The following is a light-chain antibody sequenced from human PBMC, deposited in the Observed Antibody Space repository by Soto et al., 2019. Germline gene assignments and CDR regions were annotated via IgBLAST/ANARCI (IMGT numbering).Light chain of an antibody. Sequence: EIVMAQSPATLSVSPGERATLSCRASQNVSTNLAWYQQKAGQAPRLLIYGASTRATGIPARFSGSGSGTEFTLTISSLQSEDFAVYYCQQYNNWPLTFGPGTKVDIK. CDR3: QQYNNWPLT. CDR2: GAS. CDR1: QNVSTN. J-gene: IGKJ3*01. V-gene: IGKV3-15*01.